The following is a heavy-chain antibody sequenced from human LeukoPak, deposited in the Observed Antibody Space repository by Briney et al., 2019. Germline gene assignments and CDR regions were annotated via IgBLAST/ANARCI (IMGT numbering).Heavy chain of an antibody. CDR3: ARVRYFDSRYFDL. V-gene: IGHV4-61*01. CDR1: GGSVSSGSYY. J-gene: IGHJ2*01. CDR2: IYYSGST. Sequence: SETLSLTCTVSGGSVSSGSYYWSWIRQPPGKGLEWIGYIYYSGSTNYNPSLKSRVTISVDTSKNRFSLKLSSVTAADTAVYYCARVRYFDSRYFDLWGRGTLVTVSS. D-gene: IGHD3-9*01.